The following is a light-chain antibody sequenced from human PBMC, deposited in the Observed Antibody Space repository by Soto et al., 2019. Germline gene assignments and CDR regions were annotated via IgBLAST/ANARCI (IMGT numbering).Light chain of an antibody. CDR2: DAS. J-gene: IGKJ4*01. CDR1: QSVSSY. Sequence: EIVLTHSPATLSLSPGEGATLSARASQSVSSYLAWYQQKPGQAPRLLIYDASNRATGIPARFSGSGSGTDFTLTISSLEPEDFAVYYCQQRSNWPLTFGGGTKV. V-gene: IGKV3-11*01. CDR3: QQRSNWPLT.